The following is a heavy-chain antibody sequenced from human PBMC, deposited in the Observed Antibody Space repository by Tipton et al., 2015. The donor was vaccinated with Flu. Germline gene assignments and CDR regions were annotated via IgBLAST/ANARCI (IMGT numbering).Heavy chain of an antibody. V-gene: IGHV3-53*01. CDR3: ATSTVSTISYGLDV. Sequence: SLRLSCVTSGFSVTSKFMSWVRQAPGKGLEWVSLIHSGGSTYYADSVKGRFTISRDNSKDTVFLQMSSLRAEDTAVYYCATSTVSTISYGLDVWGQGTTVTVSS. CDR2: IHSGGST. CDR1: GFSVTSKF. D-gene: IGHD5/OR15-5a*01. J-gene: IGHJ6*02.